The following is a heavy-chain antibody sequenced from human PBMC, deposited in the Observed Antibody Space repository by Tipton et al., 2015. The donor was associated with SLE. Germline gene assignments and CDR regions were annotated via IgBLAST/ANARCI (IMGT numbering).Heavy chain of an antibody. D-gene: IGHD7-27*01. J-gene: IGHJ4*02. V-gene: IGHV3-33*01. CDR1: AFTFSSYA. Sequence: SLRLSCAASAFTFSSYAMHWVRQAPGKGLEWVAVIWYDGSNKYYADSVKGRFTISRDNAKKSLYLQMNNLRVEDTAVYYCATEYLGFWGQGTLVTVSS. CDR2: IWYDGSNK. CDR3: ATEYLGF.